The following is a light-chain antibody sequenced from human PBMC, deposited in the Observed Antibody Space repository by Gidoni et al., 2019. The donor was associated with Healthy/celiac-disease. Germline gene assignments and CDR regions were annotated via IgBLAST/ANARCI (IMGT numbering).Light chain of an antibody. Sequence: EIVLTQSPATLSLSPGERATLSCRASQRVSIYLAWYQQNPGQAPRLLIYAASNRATGIPARFSGSGSGTDFPTTISSLEPEDFAVYYCQQRSNWLTWTFGQGTKVEIK. V-gene: IGKV3-11*01. CDR1: QRVSIY. J-gene: IGKJ1*01. CDR2: AAS. CDR3: QQRSNWLTWT.